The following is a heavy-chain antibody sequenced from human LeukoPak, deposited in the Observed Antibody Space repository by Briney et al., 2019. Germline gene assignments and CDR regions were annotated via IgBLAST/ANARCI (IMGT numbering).Heavy chain of an antibody. CDR3: ATMGYDSWSGYWPDY. CDR2: ISGSGGST. Sequence: PGGSLRLSCAASGFTFSSYAMSWVRPAPGKGLEWVSTISGSGGSTDYADSVKGRFTISRDNSKNTLYLQMDSLGAEDTAEYYCATMGYDSWSGYWPDYWGQGTLVTVSS. CDR1: GFTFSSYA. V-gene: IGHV3-23*01. D-gene: IGHD3-3*01. J-gene: IGHJ4*02.